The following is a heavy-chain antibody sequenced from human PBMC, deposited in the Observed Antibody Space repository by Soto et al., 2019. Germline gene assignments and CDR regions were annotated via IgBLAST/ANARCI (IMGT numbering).Heavy chain of an antibody. D-gene: IGHD3-10*01. Sequence: EVQLVESGGGLIKPGGSLRLSCAASGFTFSSYSMNWARQAPGKGLEWVSSISSSSSYIYYADSVKGRFTISRDNAKNSLYLQMNSLRAEDTAVYYCARDSEVGLLWFGEPYNWFDPWGQGTLVTVSS. V-gene: IGHV3-21*01. J-gene: IGHJ5*02. CDR1: GFTFSSYS. CDR3: ARDSEVGLLWFGEPYNWFDP. CDR2: ISSSSSYI.